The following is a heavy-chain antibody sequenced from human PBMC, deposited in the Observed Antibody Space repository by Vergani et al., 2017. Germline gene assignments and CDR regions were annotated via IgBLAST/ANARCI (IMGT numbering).Heavy chain of an antibody. CDR2: IYSGGST. V-gene: IGHV3-53*01. CDR3: AKDRRWLQFGVEQYYFDY. J-gene: IGHJ4*02. CDR1: GFTVSSNY. Sequence: EVQLVESGGGLVQPGGSLRLSCAASGFTVSSNYMSWVRPAPGKGLEWVSVIYSGGSTYYADSVKGRFTITRDNSKNTLYLQMNSLRAEDTAVYYCAKDRRWLQFGVEQYYFDYWGQGTLVTVSS. D-gene: IGHD5-24*01.